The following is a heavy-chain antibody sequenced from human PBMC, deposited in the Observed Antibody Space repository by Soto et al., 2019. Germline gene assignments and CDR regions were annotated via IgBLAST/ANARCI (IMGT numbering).Heavy chain of an antibody. CDR3: ARGGDARWSNFDY. J-gene: IGHJ4*02. V-gene: IGHV4-59*01. CDR2: IYFRGNT. Sequence: SETLSLTCTVSGDSINGYYCIFIRQPPLRGLELVVFIYFRGNTNYNPSLKGRVTISLDASNNEFSLRLRSLTAADTAIYYCARGGDARWSNFDYWGPGILVTVSS. D-gene: IGHD2-15*01. CDR1: GDSINGYY.